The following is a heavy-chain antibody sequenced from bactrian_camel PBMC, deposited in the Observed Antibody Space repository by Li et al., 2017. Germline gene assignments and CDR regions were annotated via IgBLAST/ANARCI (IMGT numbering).Heavy chain of an antibody. CDR3: AADRFGCLRGRTALDSTTAFAY. D-gene: IGHD3*01. V-gene: IGHV3S63*01. CDR2: LYIGVDTTYNT. J-gene: IGHJ6*01. CDR1: GYTYTAIS. Sequence: HVQLVESGGGSVQAGGSLNLSCAASGYTYTAISMAWFRQAPGKEREGVACLYIGVDTTYNTYYSDSVKGRFAVSQDNAKNTVHLQMNSLEPEDTAMYYCAADRFGCLRGRTALDSTTAFAYWGQGTQVTVS.